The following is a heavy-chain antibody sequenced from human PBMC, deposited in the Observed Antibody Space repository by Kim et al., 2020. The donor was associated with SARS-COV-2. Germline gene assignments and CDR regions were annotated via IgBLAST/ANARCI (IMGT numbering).Heavy chain of an antibody. J-gene: IGHJ4*02. V-gene: IGHV3-20*04. CDR1: GFTFDDYG. Sequence: GGSLRLSCAASGFTFDDYGMSWVRQAPGKGLEWVSGINWNGGSTGYADSVKGRFTISRDNAKNSLYLQMNSLRAEDTALYYCARRGGPIAVAGKPLDYWGQGGLGTVSS. CDR3: ARRGGPIAVAGKPLDY. CDR2: INWNGGST. D-gene: IGHD6-19*01.